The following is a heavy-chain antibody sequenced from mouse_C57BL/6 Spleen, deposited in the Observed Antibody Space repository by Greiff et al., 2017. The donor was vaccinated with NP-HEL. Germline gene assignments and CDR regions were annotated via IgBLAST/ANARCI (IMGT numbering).Heavy chain of an antibody. CDR3: AREGNYYGSR. Sequence: QVQLQQSGPELVKPGASVKISCKASGYAFSSSWMNWVKQRPGKGLEWIGRIYPGDGDTNYNGKFKGKATLTADKSSSTAYMQLSSLTSEDSAVYFCAREGNYYGSRWGQGTLVTVSA. J-gene: IGHJ3*01. CDR1: GYAFSSSW. D-gene: IGHD1-1*01. CDR2: IYPGDGDT. V-gene: IGHV1-82*01.